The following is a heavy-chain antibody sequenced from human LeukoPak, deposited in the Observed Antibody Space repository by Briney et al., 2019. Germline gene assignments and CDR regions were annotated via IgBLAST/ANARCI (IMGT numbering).Heavy chain of an antibody. CDR1: GGSVTSNNYY. D-gene: IGHD1/OR15-1a*01. CDR2: VSYTGIP. J-gene: IGHJ4*02. V-gene: IGHV4-61*01. CDR3: ATQQRIGTFHY. Sequence: SETLSLTCTVSGGSVTSNNYYWSWIRQPPGKGLEWIGYVSYTGIPTYNPSLKSRVIISLDTSKSQFSLQLSSVTAADTAVYYCATQQRIGTFHYWGQGALVTVSS.